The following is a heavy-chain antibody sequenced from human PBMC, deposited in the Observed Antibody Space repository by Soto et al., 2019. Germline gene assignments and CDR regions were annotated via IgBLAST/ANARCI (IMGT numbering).Heavy chain of an antibody. CDR3: AREGQPAAGTTPHN. J-gene: IGHJ4*02. CDR1: GYIFTNNG. Sequence: ASVKVSCKASGYIFTNNGINWVRQATGQGLEWMGWMNPNNGNTGFAQKFQGRVTLTRDTSISTAYMELTSLIVEDTAVYYCAREGQPAAGTTPHNWGQGTLVTVSS. CDR2: MNPNNGNT. V-gene: IGHV1-8*02. D-gene: IGHD6-13*01.